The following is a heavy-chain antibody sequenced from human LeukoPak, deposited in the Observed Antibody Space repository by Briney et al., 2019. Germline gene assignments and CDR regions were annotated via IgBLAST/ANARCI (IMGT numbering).Heavy chain of an antibody. CDR3: VRGRGSYWYDLGPAFNM. D-gene: IGHD1-26*01. J-gene: IGHJ3*02. CDR2: TNTDGTIT. V-gene: IGHV3-74*01. CDR1: GFTFSSYG. Sequence: GGSLRLSCAASGFTFSSYGMHWVRQAPGKGLVWVSQTNTDGTITDYADSAKGRFTISRDNAKKTLNLQMESLRVDDTAVYYCVRGRGSYWYDLGPAFNMWGQGTMVTVSS.